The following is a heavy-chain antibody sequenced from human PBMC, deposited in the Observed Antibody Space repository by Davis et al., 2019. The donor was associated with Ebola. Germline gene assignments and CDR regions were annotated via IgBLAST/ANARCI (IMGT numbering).Heavy chain of an antibody. CDR2: VRSHGSDD. CDR1: GFTFNIFD. J-gene: IGHJ4*02. D-gene: IGHD1-7*01. V-gene: IGHV3-30*02. CDR3: ARAISWNYYFDY. Sequence: PGGSLRLSCAASGFTFNIFDMHWVRQAPGRGLEWVAFVRSHGSDDHYADSVKGRFTISRDNAKNSLYLQMNSLRAEDTAVYYCARAISWNYYFDYWGQGSLVTVSS.